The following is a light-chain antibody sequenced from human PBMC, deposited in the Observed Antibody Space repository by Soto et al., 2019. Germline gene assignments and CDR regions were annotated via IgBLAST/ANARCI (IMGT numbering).Light chain of an antibody. CDR2: DVS. Sequence: DIVMTQTPLSLSVTPGQPASISCKSGQSLLHSDGKTYLHWYLQKPGQPPLLLIYDVSNRFSGVPPRFRGSGSWTDFTLKIIRVEAEDVGVYYCMQSTQLPLAFGQGTKVEIK. V-gene: IGKV2D-29*01. CDR3: MQSTQLPLA. CDR1: QSLLHSDGKTY. J-gene: IGKJ1*01.